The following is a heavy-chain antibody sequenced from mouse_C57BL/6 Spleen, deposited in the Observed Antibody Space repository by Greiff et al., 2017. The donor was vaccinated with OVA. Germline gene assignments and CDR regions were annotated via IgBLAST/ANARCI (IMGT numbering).Heavy chain of an antibody. Sequence: QVQLQQPGAELVRPGTSVKLSCKASGYTFTSYWMHWVKQRPGQGLEWIGVLDPSDSYTNYNQKFKGKATLTVDTFSSTAYMQLSSLTSEDSAVYYCVSDGYYSSWFAYWGQGTLVTVSA. V-gene: IGHV1-59*01. D-gene: IGHD2-3*01. J-gene: IGHJ3*01. CDR2: LDPSDSYT. CDR3: VSDGYYSSWFAY. CDR1: GYTFTSYW.